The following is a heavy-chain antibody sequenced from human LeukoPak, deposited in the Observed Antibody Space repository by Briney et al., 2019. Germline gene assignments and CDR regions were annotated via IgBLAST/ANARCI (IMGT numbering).Heavy chain of an antibody. D-gene: IGHD1-26*01. CDR3: ARDLFRFIVEERISPYYFDY. V-gene: IGHV7-4-1*02. CDR1: GYTFTSYA. J-gene: IGHJ4*02. CDR2: INTNTGNP. Sequence: GASVKVSCKASGYTFTSYAMNWVRQAPGQGLEWMGWINTNTGNPTYAQGFTGRFVFSLDTSVSTAYLQTSSLKAEDTAVYYCARDLFRFIVEERISPYYFDYWGQGTLVTVSS.